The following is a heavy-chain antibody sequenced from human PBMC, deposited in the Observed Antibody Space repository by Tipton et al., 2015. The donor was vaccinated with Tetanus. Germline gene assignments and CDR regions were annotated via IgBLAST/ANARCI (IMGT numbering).Heavy chain of an antibody. CDR2: LSGRGGST. V-gene: IGHV3-23*01. Sequence: GSLRLSCAASGFTFSSFAMSWVRQAPGKGLEWVSALSGRGGSTYYADSVKGRFTISRDNSKNTLYLQMNSLRAEDTAVYYCAKETYAVPGSQTGYWGQGTLVTVSS. D-gene: IGHD6-19*01. J-gene: IGHJ4*02. CDR1: GFTFSSFA. CDR3: AKETYAVPGSQTGY.